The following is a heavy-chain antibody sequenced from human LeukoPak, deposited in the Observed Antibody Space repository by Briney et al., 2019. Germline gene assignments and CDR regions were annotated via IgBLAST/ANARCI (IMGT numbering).Heavy chain of an antibody. J-gene: IGHJ6*02. CDR2: ISGSGGST. D-gene: IGHD1-26*01. CDR3: AKDMAGATRPPYYYGMDV. CDR1: GFTFSSYA. Sequence: GGSLRLSCAASGFTFSSYAMSWVRQAPGKGLEWVSAISGSGGSTYYADSVKGRFTISRDNAKNSLYLQMNSLRAEDTALYYCAKDMAGATRPPYYYGMDVWGQGTTVTVSS. V-gene: IGHV3-23*01.